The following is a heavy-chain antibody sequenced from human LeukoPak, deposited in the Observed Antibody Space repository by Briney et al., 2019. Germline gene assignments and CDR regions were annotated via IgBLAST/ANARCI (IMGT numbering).Heavy chain of an antibody. J-gene: IGHJ4*02. CDR3: ARVELDNSRSYERDFDY. Sequence: GGSLRLSCAASGFTFSNYSMNWVRQAPGKGLEWVASIKQYGGDKYYVDSVKGRFTISRDNVENSLYLQMNSLTSEDTAVYYCARVELDNSRSYERDFDYWGQGTLVTVSS. CDR2: IKQYGGDK. V-gene: IGHV3-7*01. D-gene: IGHD3-10*01. CDR1: GFTFSNYS.